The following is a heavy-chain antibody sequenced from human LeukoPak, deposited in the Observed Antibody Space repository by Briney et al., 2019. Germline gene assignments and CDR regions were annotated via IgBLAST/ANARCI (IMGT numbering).Heavy chain of an antibody. CDR3: ARVSQVLSLGYYYYYMDV. CDR1: GGSFSGYY. D-gene: IGHD2-2*01. Sequence: SETLSLTCAVYGGSFSGYYWSRIRQPPGKGLEWIGSIYYSGSPYYNPSLKSRVTISVDTSKNQFSLKLSSVTAADTAVYYCARVSQVLSLGYYYYYMDVWGKGTTVTVSS. CDR2: IYYSGSP. J-gene: IGHJ6*03. V-gene: IGHV4-34*01.